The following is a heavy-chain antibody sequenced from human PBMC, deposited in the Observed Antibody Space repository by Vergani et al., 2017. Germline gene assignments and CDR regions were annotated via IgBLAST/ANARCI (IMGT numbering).Heavy chain of an antibody. CDR2: NYSGGST. V-gene: IGHV3-66*01. CDR1: GFTVSSNY. D-gene: IGHD3-22*01. CDR3: ARNPVGSSGYFIDY. J-gene: IGHJ4*02. Sequence: EVQLVESGGGLVQPGGSLRLSCAASGFTVSSNYMSWVRQAPGKGLEWVSVNYSGGSTYYADSVKGRFTISRDNSKNTLYLQMNSLRAEDTAVYYCARNPVGSSGYFIDYWGQGTLVTVSS.